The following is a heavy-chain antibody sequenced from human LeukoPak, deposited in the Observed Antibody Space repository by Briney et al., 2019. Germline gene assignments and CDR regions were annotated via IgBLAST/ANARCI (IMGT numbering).Heavy chain of an antibody. D-gene: IGHD1-1*01. CDR3: ARVGHITNWRNWFDP. J-gene: IGHJ5*02. CDR1: GYTFTSYY. V-gene: IGHV1-46*01. Sequence: GASVKVSCKASGYTFTSYYMHWVRQAPGQGLEWMGVINPSGGSSSYAQNFQGRVTMTRDTSTSTVYMELSSLRSEDTAVYYCARVGHITNWRNWFDPWGQGTLVTVSS. CDR2: INPSGGSS.